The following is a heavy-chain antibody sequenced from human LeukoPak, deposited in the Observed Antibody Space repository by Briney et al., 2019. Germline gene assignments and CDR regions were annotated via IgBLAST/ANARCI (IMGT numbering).Heavy chain of an antibody. CDR1: GYSISSGYY. CDR2: IYHSGST. D-gene: IGHD3-22*01. J-gene: IGHJ4*02. Sequence: SETLSLTCTVSGYSISSGYYWGWIRQPPGKGLEWIGSIYHSGSTYYNPSLKSRVTISVDTSKNQFSLKLSSVTAADTAVYYCARVSVDSSGYPHFDYWGQGTLVTVSS. V-gene: IGHV4-38-2*02. CDR3: ARVSVDSSGYPHFDY.